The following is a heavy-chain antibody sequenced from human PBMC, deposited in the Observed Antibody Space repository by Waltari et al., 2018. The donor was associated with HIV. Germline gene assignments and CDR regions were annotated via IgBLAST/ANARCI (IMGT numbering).Heavy chain of an antibody. V-gene: IGHV4-59*11. CDR2: IYFNGNT. Sequence: QVQLQESGPGLVKPSETLSLTCSVSGGSITNHYLSWIRQSPEKGLEWIGYIYFNGNTNYNSSLKSRVTMSAETSKNQISLKLSSVTAADSAKYYCARGPIMTPGNFYNGFDVWGRGTTVTVS. CDR3: ARGPIMTPGNFYNGFDV. J-gene: IGHJ6*02. D-gene: IGHD2-15*01. CDR1: GGSITNHY.